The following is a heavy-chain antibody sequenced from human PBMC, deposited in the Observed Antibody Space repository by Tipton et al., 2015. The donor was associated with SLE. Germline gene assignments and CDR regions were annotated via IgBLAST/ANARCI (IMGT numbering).Heavy chain of an antibody. J-gene: IGHJ4*02. CDR2: IYYSGST. D-gene: IGHD5-12*01. CDR3: ARRHYSGPFDS. V-gene: IGHV4-59*01. CDR1: GGSISRYY. Sequence: TLSLTCTVSGGSISRYYWSWIRQSPEKGLEWIGYIYYSGSTKYNPSLESRVTISVDTSKNQFSLKLSSVTVADTAMYYCARRHYSGPFDSWGQGTLVTVSS.